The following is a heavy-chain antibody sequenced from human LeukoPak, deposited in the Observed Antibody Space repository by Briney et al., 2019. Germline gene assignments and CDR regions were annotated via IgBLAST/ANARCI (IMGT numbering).Heavy chain of an antibody. CDR3: ARGYSSSWHLNWFDP. Sequence: SETLSLTCTVSGDSISTYYWSWIRQPPGKGLEWIGYIYCSGSTNYNPSLKSRITISVDTSKNQFSLKLSSVTAADTAVYYCARGYSSSWHLNWFDPWGQGTLVTVSS. CDR2: IYCSGST. V-gene: IGHV4-59*08. CDR1: GDSISTYY. J-gene: IGHJ5*02. D-gene: IGHD6-13*01.